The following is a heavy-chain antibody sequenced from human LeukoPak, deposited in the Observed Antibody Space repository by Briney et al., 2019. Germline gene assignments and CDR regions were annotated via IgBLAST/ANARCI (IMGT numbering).Heavy chain of an antibody. CDR2: ISAYNGNT. J-gene: IGHJ4*02. D-gene: IGHD3-9*01. CDR3: AREGEADILTGYEFDY. CDR1: GYTFTGFY. V-gene: IGHV1-18*04. Sequence: ASVKVSCKASGYTFTGFYMHWVRQAPGQGLEWMGWISAYNGNTNYAQKLQGRVTMTTDTSTSTAYMELRSLRSDDTAVYYCAREGEADILTGYEFDYWGQGTLVTVSS.